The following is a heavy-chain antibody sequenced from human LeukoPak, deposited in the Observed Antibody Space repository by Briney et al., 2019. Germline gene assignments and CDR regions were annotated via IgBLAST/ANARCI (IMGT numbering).Heavy chain of an antibody. D-gene: IGHD4-11*01. Sequence: SETLSLTCTVSGGSISSGGYYWSWIRQHPGKGLEWIGYIYYSGSTYYNPSLKSRVTISVDTSKNQFSLKLSSVTAADTAVCYCARDLSVISAKGSAFDIWGQGTMVTVSS. V-gene: IGHV4-31*03. CDR1: GGSISSGGYY. CDR2: IYYSGST. J-gene: IGHJ3*02. CDR3: ARDLSVISAKGSAFDI.